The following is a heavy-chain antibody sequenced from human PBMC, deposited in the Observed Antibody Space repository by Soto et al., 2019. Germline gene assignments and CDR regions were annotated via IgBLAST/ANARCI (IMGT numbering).Heavy chain of an antibody. CDR2: IYHSGST. D-gene: IGHD2-2*01. Sequence: QVQLQESGPGLVKPSGTLSLTCAVSSGSISSSNWWSWVRQPPGKGLEWIGEIYHSGSTNYNPSLKIRVTLSVDKSKNQFSLKLSSVTAADTAVYYCARGSCSSTSCPFDYWGQGTLVTVSS. V-gene: IGHV4-4*02. CDR1: SGSISSSNW. J-gene: IGHJ4*02. CDR3: ARGSCSSTSCPFDY.